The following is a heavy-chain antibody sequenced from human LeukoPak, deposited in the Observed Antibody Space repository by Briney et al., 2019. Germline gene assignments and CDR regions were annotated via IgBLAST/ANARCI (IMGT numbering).Heavy chain of an antibody. CDR1: GGTFSSYA. D-gene: IGHD5/OR15-5a*01. J-gene: IGHJ4*02. CDR2: IIPIFGTA. V-gene: IGHV1-69*01. Sequence: SVTVSCKASGGTFSSYAISWVRQAQGQGLEWKGGIIPIFGTANYAQRFQGRVTITADESTSTPYMEPSSLRSEDTAVYYCARGPLDIVSTIETPFDYWGQGTLVTVSS. CDR3: ARGPLDIVSTIETPFDY.